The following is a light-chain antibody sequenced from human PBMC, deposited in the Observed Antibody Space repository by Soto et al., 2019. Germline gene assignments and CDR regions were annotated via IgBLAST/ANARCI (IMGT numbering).Light chain of an antibody. Sequence: QSALTQPASVSGSPGQSLTISCTGTSSDVGGYNFVSWYQPHPGKAPRLMIFDVDNRPSEVSTRFSGSKSGNTASLTSAGLQAEDEADYYCCSYSGSSTIVVFGGGTKLTVL. CDR2: DVD. CDR1: SSDVGGYNF. V-gene: IGLV2-14*03. CDR3: CSYSGSSTIVV. J-gene: IGLJ2*01.